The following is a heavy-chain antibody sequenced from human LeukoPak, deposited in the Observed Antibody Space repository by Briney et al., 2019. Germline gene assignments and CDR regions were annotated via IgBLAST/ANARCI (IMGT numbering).Heavy chain of an antibody. CDR3: ARSEGSGYYEGWFDP. V-gene: IGHV1-46*02. D-gene: IGHD3-3*01. J-gene: IGHJ5*02. CDR2: INPSGGST. CDR1: GYTFNDYY. Sequence: ASVKVSCKASGYTFNDYYMHWVRQAPGQGLEWMGIINPSGGSTSYAQKFQGRVTMTRDMSTSTVYMELSSLRSEDTAVYYCARSEGSGYYEGWFDPWGQGTLVTVSS.